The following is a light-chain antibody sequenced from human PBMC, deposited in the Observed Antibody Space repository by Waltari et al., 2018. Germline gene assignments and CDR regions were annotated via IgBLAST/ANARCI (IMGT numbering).Light chain of an antibody. CDR2: WAS. CDR1: QGVLYSSNNQNY. Sequence: DIVMTQSPDSLAVSLGERATINCKSSQGVLYSSNNQNYLAWYQQKPRQPPKLLIYWASTRESGVPDRFSGSGSGTDFTLTISSLQAEDVAVYYCQQYYSTPPYTFGQGTKLEIK. V-gene: IGKV4-1*01. CDR3: QQYYSTPPYT. J-gene: IGKJ2*01.